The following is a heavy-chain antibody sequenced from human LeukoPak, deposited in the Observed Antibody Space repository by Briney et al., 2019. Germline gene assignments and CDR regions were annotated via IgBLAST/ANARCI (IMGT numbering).Heavy chain of an antibody. D-gene: IGHD3-10*01. V-gene: IGHV1-69*05. CDR1: GGTFSTYG. Sequence: ASVKVSCKASGGTFSTYGINWWRQAPGQGLEWRGGIIPIFGTTNYAQKLQGRVTITTDESTSTAYMELSSLRSEDTAVYYCARSGNSKQWFVGPYYYYMDVWGKGTTVTVSS. CDR2: IIPIFGTT. J-gene: IGHJ6*03. CDR3: ARSGNSKQWFVGPYYYYMDV.